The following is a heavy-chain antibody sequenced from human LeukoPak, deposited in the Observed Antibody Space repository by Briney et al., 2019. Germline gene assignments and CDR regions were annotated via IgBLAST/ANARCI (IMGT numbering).Heavy chain of an antibody. D-gene: IGHD2-2*02. CDR1: GFTFSSYS. V-gene: IGHV3-21*01. CDR3: AKVGVPAAILYFDY. CDR2: ISSSSSHI. J-gene: IGHJ4*02. Sequence: PGGSLRLSCAASGFTFSSYSMNWVRQAPGKGLEWVSSISSSSSHIYYADSVKGRFTISRDNSKSTLYLQMNSLRAEDTAVYYCAKVGVPAAILYFDYWGQGTLVTVSS.